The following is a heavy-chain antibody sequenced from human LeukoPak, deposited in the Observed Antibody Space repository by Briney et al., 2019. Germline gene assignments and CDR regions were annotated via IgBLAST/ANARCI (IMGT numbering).Heavy chain of an antibody. Sequence: PSQTLSLTCAVSGGSISSGGYSWSWIRQPPGQGLEWIRSIYDSRSTYSNPSLKSLVTISVNSSKNQFSLKLSSVTAAHTAVYYCAGGSGANWFDPWGQGTLVTVSS. CDR3: AGGSGANWFDP. CDR2: IYDSRST. J-gene: IGHJ5*02. V-gene: IGHV4-30-2*01. CDR1: GGSISSGGYS. D-gene: IGHD3-3*01.